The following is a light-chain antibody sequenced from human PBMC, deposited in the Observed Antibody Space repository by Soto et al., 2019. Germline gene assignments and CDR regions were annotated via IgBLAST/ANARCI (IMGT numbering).Light chain of an antibody. CDR1: QNINSY. V-gene: IGKV1-39*01. CDR3: QQTLSFPLT. J-gene: IGKJ4*01. CDR2: SAS. Sequence: DIQMTQSPSSLSASVGDRVTITCRASQNINSYLNWYQQKPGKSPRLLIYSASNLQTGVPSGFSCSGSGTDFTLTISSLQTEDFATYYCQQTLSFPLTFGGGTKVEI.